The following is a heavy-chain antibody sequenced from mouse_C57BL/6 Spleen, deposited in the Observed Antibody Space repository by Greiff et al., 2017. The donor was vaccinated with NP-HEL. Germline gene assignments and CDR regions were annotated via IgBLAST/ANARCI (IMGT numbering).Heavy chain of an antibody. V-gene: IGHV1-7*01. Sequence: VQLQQSGAELAKPGASVKLSCKASGYTFTSYWMHWVKQRPGQGLEWIGYINPSSGYTKYNQKFKDKATLTAAKSSSTAYMQLSSLTYEDSAVYYCEGYYGEGYFDVWGTGTTVTVSS. D-gene: IGHD1-1*01. CDR3: EGYYGEGYFDV. CDR2: INPSSGYT. J-gene: IGHJ1*03. CDR1: GYTFTSYW.